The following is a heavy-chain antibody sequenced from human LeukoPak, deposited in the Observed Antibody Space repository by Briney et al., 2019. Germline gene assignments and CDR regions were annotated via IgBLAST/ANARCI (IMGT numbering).Heavy chain of an antibody. V-gene: IGHV4-61*02. CDR1: GGSISSGSYY. Sequence: SETLSLTCTVSGGSISSGSYYWSWIRQPAGKGLEWIGRIYTSGSTNYNPSLKSRVTISVDTSKNQFSLKLSSVTAADTAVYYCARDWPYYDSSGRPNAFDIWGQGTMVTVSS. D-gene: IGHD3-22*01. CDR2: IYTSGST. J-gene: IGHJ3*02. CDR3: ARDWPYYDSSGRPNAFDI.